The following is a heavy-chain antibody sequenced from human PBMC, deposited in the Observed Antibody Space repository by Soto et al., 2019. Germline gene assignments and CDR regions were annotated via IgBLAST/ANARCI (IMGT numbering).Heavy chain of an antibody. J-gene: IGHJ4*02. D-gene: IGHD4-17*01. Sequence: EVQLLESGENMVQPGGSLRLSCAASGFTFSGNAMSWVRQAQGKGLEWVSSISASGDNTYYADSVKGRFTISRDNSKDTLDLQMNTLRADDTAVYYCAKLIGPTGGYWGQGTLFTVSS. V-gene: IGHV3-23*01. CDR3: AKLIGPTGGY. CDR2: ISASGDNT. CDR1: GFTFSGNA.